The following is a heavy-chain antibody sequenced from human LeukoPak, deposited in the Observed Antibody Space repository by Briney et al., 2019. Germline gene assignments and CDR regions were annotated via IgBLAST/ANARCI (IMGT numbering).Heavy chain of an antibody. Sequence: ASVKVSCKASGGTFSSYAISWVRQAPGQGLEWMGIINPSGGSTSYAQKFQGRVTMTRNTSISTAYMELSSLRSEDTAVYYCARGTLDTAMVHYYYYYYMDVWGKGTTVTVSS. CDR3: ARGTLDTAMVHYYYYYYMDV. CDR1: GGTFSSYA. V-gene: IGHV1-8*02. J-gene: IGHJ6*03. D-gene: IGHD5-18*01. CDR2: INPSGGST.